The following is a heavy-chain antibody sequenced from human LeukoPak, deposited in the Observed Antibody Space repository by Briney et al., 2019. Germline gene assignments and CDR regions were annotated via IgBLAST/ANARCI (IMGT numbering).Heavy chain of an antibody. J-gene: IGHJ5*02. CDR2: IYYSRST. CDR1: GGSISSYY. CDR3: AQQLVNWFDP. V-gene: IGHV4-59*01. Sequence: KTSETLSLTCTVSGGSISSYYWSWIRQPPGKGLEWIGYIYYSRSTNYNPSLKSRVTISVDTSKNQFSLKLSSVTAADTAVYYCAQQLVNWFDPWGQGTLVTVPS. D-gene: IGHD6-13*01.